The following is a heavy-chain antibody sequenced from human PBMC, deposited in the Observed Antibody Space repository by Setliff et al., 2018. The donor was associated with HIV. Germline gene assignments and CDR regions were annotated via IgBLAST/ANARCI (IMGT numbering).Heavy chain of an antibody. J-gene: IGHJ4*02. CDR3: VRRPMIRGKPFDL. V-gene: IGHV4-34*01. Sequence: SETLSLTCAVYGGSFSGYFWSWIRQFPGRGLEWITEINQSGNSNHNPSLKSRVTVSVDLSKNQFSLNLNSVTAADTAVYYCVRRPMIRGKPFDLWGQGTQVTVS. D-gene: IGHD3-10*01. CDR1: GGSFSGYF. CDR2: INQSGNS.